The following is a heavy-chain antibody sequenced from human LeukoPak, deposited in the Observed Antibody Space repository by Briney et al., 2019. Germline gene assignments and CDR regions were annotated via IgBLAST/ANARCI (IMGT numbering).Heavy chain of an antibody. V-gene: IGHV3-7*03. CDR3: ARGGGLDV. D-gene: IGHD3-16*01. CDR2: INHNGNAN. CDR1: GFTFSSYW. Sequence: GGSLRLSCAASGFTFSSYWMNWARQAPGKGLEWVASINHNGNANYYVASVKGRFTISRNNAKNSLYLQLSNLRAEDTAVYFCARGGGLDVWGQGATVTVSS. J-gene: IGHJ6*02.